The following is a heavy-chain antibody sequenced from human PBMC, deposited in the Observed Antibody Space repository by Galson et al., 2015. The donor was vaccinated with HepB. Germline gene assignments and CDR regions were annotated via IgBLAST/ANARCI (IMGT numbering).Heavy chain of an antibody. J-gene: IGHJ3*02. CDR2: IYYSGST. V-gene: IGHV4-59*01. D-gene: IGHD3-10*01. CDR3: AREPSMVRVGGAFDI. CDR1: GGSISSYY. Sequence: SLTCTVSGGSISSYYWSWIRQPPGKGLEWIGYIYYSGSTNYNPSLKSRVTISVDTSKNQFSLKLSSVTAADTAGYYCAREPSMVRVGGAFDIWGQGTLATVSS.